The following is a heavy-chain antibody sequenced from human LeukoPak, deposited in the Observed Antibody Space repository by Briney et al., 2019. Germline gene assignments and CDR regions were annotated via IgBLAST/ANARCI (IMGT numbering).Heavy chain of an antibody. Sequence: SVKVSCKASGGTFSSYAISWVRQAPGQGLEWMGRIIPIFGTANYAQKFQGRVTITADESTSTAYMELSSLRSEDTAVYYCARSGIPNYDFWSGPFDYWGQGTLVTVSS. V-gene: IGHV1-69*13. CDR3: ARSGIPNYDFWSGPFDY. CDR1: GGTFSSYA. J-gene: IGHJ4*02. CDR2: IIPIFGTA. D-gene: IGHD3-3*01.